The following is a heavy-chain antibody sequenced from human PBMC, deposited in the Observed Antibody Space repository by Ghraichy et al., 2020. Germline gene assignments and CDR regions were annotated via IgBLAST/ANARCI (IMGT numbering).Heavy chain of an antibody. CDR1: GGTFSSYA. CDR2: IIPIFGTA. Sequence: SVKVSCKASGGTFSSYAISWVRQAPGQGLEWMGGIIPIFGTANYAQKFQGRVTITADESTSTAYMELSSLRSEDTAVYYCARVSSGYYSFDYWGQGTLVTVSS. CDR3: ARVSSGYYSFDY. V-gene: IGHV1-69*13. D-gene: IGHD3-22*01. J-gene: IGHJ4*02.